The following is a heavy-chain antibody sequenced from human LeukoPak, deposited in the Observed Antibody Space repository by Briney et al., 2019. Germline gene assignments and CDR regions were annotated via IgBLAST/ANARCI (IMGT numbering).Heavy chain of an antibody. Sequence: PGGSLRLSCVVSGIPFSDYYMNWTRQAPGKGLEWISYISTSGSYTDYAHSVKGRFTISRDDAKSALYLQMDSLRLEDTAVYYCAAGTAADFWGQGTLVTVSS. J-gene: IGHJ4*02. D-gene: IGHD6-13*01. CDR3: AAGTAADF. V-gene: IGHV3-11*03. CDR1: GIPFSDYY. CDR2: ISTSGSYT.